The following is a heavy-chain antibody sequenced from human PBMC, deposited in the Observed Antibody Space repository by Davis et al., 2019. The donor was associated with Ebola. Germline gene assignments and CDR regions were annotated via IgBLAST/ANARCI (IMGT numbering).Heavy chain of an antibody. J-gene: IGHJ3*02. V-gene: IGHV3-23*01. CDR1: GFTFSSYW. CDR2: ISGSGGST. Sequence: PGGSLRLSCVASGFTFSSYWMSWVRQAPGKGLEWVSAISGSGGSTYYADSVKGRFTISRDNSKNTLYLQMNSLRAEDTAVYYCAKVCLDCGGSAFDIWGQGTMVTVSS. D-gene: IGHD2-21*01. CDR3: AKVCLDCGGSAFDI.